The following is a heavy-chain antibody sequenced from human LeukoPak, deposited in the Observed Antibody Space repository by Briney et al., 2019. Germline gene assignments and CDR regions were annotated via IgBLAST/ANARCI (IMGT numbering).Heavy chain of an antibody. Sequence: GGSLRLSCAASGFTFSNYAMIWVRQAPGKGLEWVSVIGDNNIFTGRFTYYAESVKGRFTISRDNSQGTVDLQMNNLRVEDTAVYYCARDMTTVTRSSSFDYWGQGTLVTVSS. CDR3: ARDMTTVTRSSSFDY. J-gene: IGHJ4*02. D-gene: IGHD4-17*01. CDR2: IGDNNIFTGRFT. V-gene: IGHV3-23*01. CDR1: GFTFSNYA.